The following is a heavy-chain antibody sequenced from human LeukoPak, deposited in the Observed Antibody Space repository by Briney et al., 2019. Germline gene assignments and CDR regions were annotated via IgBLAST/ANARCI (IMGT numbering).Heavy chain of an antibody. J-gene: IGHJ6*02. CDR3: AREWLDCSSTSCWSMYYYYYGMDV. V-gene: IGHV1-18*01. Sequence: ASVKVSCKASGYTFTSYGVGWVRQAPGQGLEWMGWISAYNGNTNYAQKLQGRVTMTTDTSTSTAYMELRSLRSDDTAVYYCAREWLDCSSTSCWSMYYYYYGMDVWGQGTTVTVSS. CDR1: GYTFTSYG. CDR2: ISAYNGNT. D-gene: IGHD2-2*01.